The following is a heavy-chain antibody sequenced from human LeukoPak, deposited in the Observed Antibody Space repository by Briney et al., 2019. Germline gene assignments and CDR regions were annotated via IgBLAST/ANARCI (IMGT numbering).Heavy chain of an antibody. CDR3: ARRIGYSGYDL. V-gene: IGHV5-51*01. D-gene: IGHD5-12*01. CDR1: GYSFTNYW. Sequence: GESLKISCKGSGYSFTNYWIGWVRQMPGKGLEWMGMIYPDDSDTRYSPSFQGQVTISADKSISTAYLQWSTLKSSDTAMYYCARRIGYSGYDLWGQGSLVIVSS. J-gene: IGHJ4*02. CDR2: IYPDDSDT.